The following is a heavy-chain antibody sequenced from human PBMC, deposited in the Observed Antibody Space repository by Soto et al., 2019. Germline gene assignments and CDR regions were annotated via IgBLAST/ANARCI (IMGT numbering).Heavy chain of an antibody. CDR2: VSTNGRST. D-gene: IGHD3-10*01. Sequence: GVLRLSCRASGLAFGNYAMNWVRQVPGRGLEWVAGVSTNGRSTYYADSVRGRFTISRDNSKITVYLQMNSLRAEDTAVYYCAKDRAFNYFYGMDVWGQGTTVTVSS. V-gene: IGHV3-23*01. J-gene: IGHJ6*02. CDR1: GLAFGNYA. CDR3: AKDRAFNYFYGMDV.